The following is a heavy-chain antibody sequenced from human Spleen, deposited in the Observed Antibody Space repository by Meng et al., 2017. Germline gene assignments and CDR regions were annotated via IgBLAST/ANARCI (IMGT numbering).Heavy chain of an antibody. V-gene: IGHV3-48*03. Sequence: GGSLRLSCAATGFTFSSYAMNWVRQAPGKGLEWVSYISSSGYTMYYADSVKGRFTISRDNSENTLYLQMNSLRAEDTAVYYCARDGVHYYDSSGPYYFDYWGQGTLVTVSS. J-gene: IGHJ4*02. CDR3: ARDGVHYYDSSGPYYFDY. CDR1: GFTFSSYA. CDR2: ISSSGYTM. D-gene: IGHD3-22*01.